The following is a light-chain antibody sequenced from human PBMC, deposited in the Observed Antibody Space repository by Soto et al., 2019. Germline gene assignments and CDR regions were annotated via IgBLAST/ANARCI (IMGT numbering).Light chain of an antibody. V-gene: IGKV3-15*01. J-gene: IGKJ4*01. CDR3: QQYNNLLLT. CDR2: GAS. CDR1: QSVSSN. Sequence: EIVLTQSPDALSLSPGERSTLSCGASQSVSSNLAWYQQKPGQAPRLLLYGASTRATGIPARFSGSGSGTEFTLTISSLQSEDFAVYYCQQYNNLLLTFGGGTKVDIK.